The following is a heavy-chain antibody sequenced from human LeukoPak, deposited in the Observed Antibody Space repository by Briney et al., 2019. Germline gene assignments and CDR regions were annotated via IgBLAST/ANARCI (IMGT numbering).Heavy chain of an antibody. J-gene: IGHJ4*02. CDR2: ISGSGGST. D-gene: IGHD3-9*01. V-gene: IGHV3-23*01. Sequence: GGSLRLSCAASGFTFSSYAMSWGRQAPGKGLEGVSAISGSGGSTDYADSVKGRFTISRDNSKNTLYLQLNSRRAGDTAVYDCAKHGDPNYDILPGYPDYWGQGPLVTVSS. CDR3: AKHGDPNYDILPGYPDY. CDR1: GFTFSSYA.